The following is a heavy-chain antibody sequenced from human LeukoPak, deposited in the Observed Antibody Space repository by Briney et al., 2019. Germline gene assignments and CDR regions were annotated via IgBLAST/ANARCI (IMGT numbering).Heavy chain of an antibody. Sequence: GGSLRLSCEGSGFIFNNAWMSWIRQAPGKGLEWVGRVRTTAEGETTDYAAPVRGRFTISRDDSKSTAYLQTNSLETEDTAIYYCTAGLGKTDDDSWGQGTLVTVSS. CDR1: GFIFNNAW. J-gene: IGHJ4*02. D-gene: IGHD4-11*01. CDR2: VRTTAEGETT. CDR3: TAGLGKTDDDS. V-gene: IGHV3-15*01.